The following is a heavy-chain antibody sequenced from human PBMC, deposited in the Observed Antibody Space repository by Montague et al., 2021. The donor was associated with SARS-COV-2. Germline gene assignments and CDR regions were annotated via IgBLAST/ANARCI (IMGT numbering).Heavy chain of an antibody. J-gene: IGHJ4*02. D-gene: IGHD3-10*01. CDR2: IHYSGGN. V-gene: IGHV4-59*01. Sequence: SETLSLTCSVSGGSIGSYYWSCLRQPPGKGLEWIGHIHYSGGNTYSPSFKSRVTISIDTPKNQFSLKLSSVTAADTAVYYCARSLDPSGTYYLPYWGQGTLVTVSS. CDR1: GGSIGSYY. CDR3: ARSLDPSGTYYLPY.